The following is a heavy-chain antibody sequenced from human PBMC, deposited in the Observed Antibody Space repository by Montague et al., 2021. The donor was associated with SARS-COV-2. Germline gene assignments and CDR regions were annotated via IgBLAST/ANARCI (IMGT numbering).Heavy chain of an antibody. J-gene: IGHJ4*02. D-gene: IGHD3-22*01. CDR3: AKAYDSGGYNYERGADY. Sequence: RLSCAASGFSFSTYAMIWVRQAPGKGLEWVAAIGGNGRGTYHAASVKGRFTISRDNSKSTVNLQMNSLTVGDTAVYFCAKAYDSGGYNYERGADYWGQGTLVTVS. CDR2: IGGNGRGT. V-gene: IGHV3-23*01. CDR1: GFSFSTYA.